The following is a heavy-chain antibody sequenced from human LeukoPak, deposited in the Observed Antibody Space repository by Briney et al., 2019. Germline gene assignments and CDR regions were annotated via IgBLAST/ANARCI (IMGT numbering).Heavy chain of an antibody. V-gene: IGHV1-2*04. CDR2: INPNSGGT. J-gene: IGHJ5*02. CDR3: ARDLYSSSWSNWLDP. D-gene: IGHD6-13*01. CDR1: GYTFTGYY. Sequence: ASVKVSCKASGYTFTGYYMHWVRQAPGQGLEWMGWINPNSGGTNYAQKFQGWVTMTRDTSISTAYMELSRLRSDDTAVYYCARDLYSSSWSNWLDPWGQGTLVTVSS.